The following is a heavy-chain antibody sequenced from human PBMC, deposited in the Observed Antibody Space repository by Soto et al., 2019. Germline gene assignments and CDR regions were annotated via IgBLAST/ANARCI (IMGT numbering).Heavy chain of an antibody. V-gene: IGHV1-2*02. CDR2: INPNCGGT. Sequence: ASVKVSCKASGYTFSGFYMHWVRQAPGQGLEWMGWINPNCGGTKSAEKFQGRVTMTRDTSISTAYMELSRLTSDDTAVYYCASAAVTGTAGLDFWGQGTQVTFSS. J-gene: IGHJ4*02. CDR1: GYTFSGFY. CDR3: ASAAVTGTAGLDF. D-gene: IGHD6-19*01.